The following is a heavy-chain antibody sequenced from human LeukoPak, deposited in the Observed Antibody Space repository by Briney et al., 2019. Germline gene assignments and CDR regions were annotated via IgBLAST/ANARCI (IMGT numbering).Heavy chain of an antibody. V-gene: IGHV4-39*01. D-gene: IGHD1-1*01. CDR3: ARQIVGTSWNYYYSYIDV. Sequence: PSETLSLTCSVSGGSISSSLYHWGWLRQPPGKGLEWIGNVFHSGNTYSSPSLQSRVAFSVDTSKNQFSLKLTSVTATDTAVYYCARQIVGTSWNYYYSYIDVWAKGTSLSVSS. J-gene: IGHJ6*03. CDR2: VFHSGNT. CDR1: GGSISSSLYH.